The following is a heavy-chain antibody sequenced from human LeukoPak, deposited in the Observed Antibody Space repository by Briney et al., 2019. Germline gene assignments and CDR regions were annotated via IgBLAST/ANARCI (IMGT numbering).Heavy chain of an antibody. CDR2: IIPIFGTA. Sequence: ASVKVSCKASGGTFSSYAISWVRQAPGQGLEWMGGIIPIFGTANYAQKFQGRVTITADKSTSTAYMELSSLRSEDTAVYYCASRGRDGYNSGASDIWGQGTMVTVSS. CDR1: GGTFSSYA. V-gene: IGHV1-69*06. J-gene: IGHJ3*02. CDR3: ASRGRDGYNSGASDI. D-gene: IGHD5-24*01.